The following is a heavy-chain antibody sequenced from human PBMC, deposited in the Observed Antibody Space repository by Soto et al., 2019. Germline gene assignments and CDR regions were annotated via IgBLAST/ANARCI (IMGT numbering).Heavy chain of an antibody. D-gene: IGHD2-15*01. J-gene: IGHJ4*02. Sequence: EVQLLESGGGLVQPGGSLRLSCAASGFTFSSYAMSWVRQAPGKGLEWVSAISGSGGSTYYADSVQGRFTISRDNSKNTLYLKMNSLRAEDTAVYYCAKYSIVVVVAATPGFDYWGQGTLVTVSS. CDR2: ISGSGGST. CDR1: GFTFSSYA. CDR3: AKYSIVVVVAATPGFDY. V-gene: IGHV3-23*01.